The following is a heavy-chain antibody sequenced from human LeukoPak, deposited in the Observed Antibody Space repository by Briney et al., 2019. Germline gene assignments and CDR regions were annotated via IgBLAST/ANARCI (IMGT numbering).Heavy chain of an antibody. J-gene: IGHJ4*02. Sequence: PSQNLSLTCAVSGGSISSGGYSWSWIRQPPGKGLEWIGYIYHSGSTYYNPSLKSRITISVDRSKNQFSLKLSSVTAADTAVYYCARGKVTRAYFDYWGQGTLVTVSS. CDR3: ARGKVTRAYFDY. D-gene: IGHD4-11*01. CDR1: GGSISSGGYS. V-gene: IGHV4-30-2*01. CDR2: IYHSGST.